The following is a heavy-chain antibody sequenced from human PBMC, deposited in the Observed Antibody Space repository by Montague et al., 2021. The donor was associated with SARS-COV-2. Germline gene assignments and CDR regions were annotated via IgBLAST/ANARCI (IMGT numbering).Heavy chain of an antibody. J-gene: IGHJ4*02. Sequence: SLRLSCAASGFTFSSYAMHWVRQAPGKGLEWVALISYDGINKYYADSVEGRLTIARDNSKNTLYLQMSSLKPEDTAVYYCARAGFLGWFTTMFDYWGQGTLVTVSS. CDR2: ISYDGINK. V-gene: IGHV3-30-3*01. CDR3: ARAGFLGWFTTMFDY. D-gene: IGHD3/OR15-3a*01. CDR1: GFTFSSYA.